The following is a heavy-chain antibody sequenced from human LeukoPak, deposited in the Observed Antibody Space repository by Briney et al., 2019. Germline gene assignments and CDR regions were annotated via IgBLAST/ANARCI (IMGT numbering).Heavy chain of an antibody. V-gene: IGHV1-69*06. Sequence: SVKVSCKASGGTFSSYAISWVRQAPGQGLEWMGGIIPIFGTANYAQKFQGRVTITADKSTSTAYMELSSLRSADTAVYYCARGPGQLVRTPPRGWFDPWGQGTLVTVSS. CDR1: GGTFSSYA. D-gene: IGHD6-6*01. J-gene: IGHJ5*02. CDR3: ARGPGQLVRTPPRGWFDP. CDR2: IIPIFGTA.